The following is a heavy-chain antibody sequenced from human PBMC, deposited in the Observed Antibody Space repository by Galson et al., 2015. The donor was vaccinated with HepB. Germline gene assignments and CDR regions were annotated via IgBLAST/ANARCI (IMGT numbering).Heavy chain of an antibody. Sequence: SETLSLTCAVYGASFTDYYWNWIRQPPGKGPEWIGEINHGGIPKYNPSLKSRVTISIDTSKKQFSLTLNSVTAADTAVYCCARARYYDSNGYYDAYDSWGEGKTVTVSS. CDR3: ARARYYDSNGYYDAYDS. CDR1: GASFTDYY. D-gene: IGHD3-22*01. V-gene: IGHV4-34*01. CDR2: INHGGIP. J-gene: IGHJ3*02.